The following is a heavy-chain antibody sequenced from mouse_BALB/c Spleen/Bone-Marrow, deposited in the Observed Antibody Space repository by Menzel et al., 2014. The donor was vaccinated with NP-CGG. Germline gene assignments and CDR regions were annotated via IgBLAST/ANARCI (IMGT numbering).Heavy chain of an antibody. CDR3: TRWVYYGSNYFDY. CDR1: GFNIKDYY. J-gene: IGHJ2*01. CDR2: IDPENGNT. D-gene: IGHD1-1*01. Sequence: EVKLMESGAEFVRPGALVKLSCNASGFNIKDYYMHWVKQRPEQGLEWIGWIDPENGNTIYDPKFPGKASITADTSSNTAYLQLSSLTSEDTAVYYCTRWVYYGSNYFDYWGQGTTLTVSS. V-gene: IGHV14-1*02.